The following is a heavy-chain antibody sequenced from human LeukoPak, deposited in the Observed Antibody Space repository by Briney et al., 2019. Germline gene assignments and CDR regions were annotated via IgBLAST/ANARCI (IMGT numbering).Heavy chain of an antibody. D-gene: IGHD6-13*01. V-gene: IGHV3-7*01. CDR1: GFTFSSYW. CDR3: ARDAGYSSSWYYFDY. CDR2: IKQDGSEK. J-gene: IGHJ4*02. Sequence: PGGSLRLSCAASGFTFSSYWMSLVRQAPGKGLEWVANIKQDGSEKYYVDSVKGRFTISRDNAKNSLYLQMNSLRAEDTAVYYCARDAGYSSSWYYFDYWGQGTLVTVSS.